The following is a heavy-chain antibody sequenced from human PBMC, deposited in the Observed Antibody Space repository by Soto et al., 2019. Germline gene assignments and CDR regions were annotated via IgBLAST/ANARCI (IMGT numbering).Heavy chain of an antibody. D-gene: IGHD6-13*01. J-gene: IGHJ4*02. CDR3: ARAAGSSTLIFDY. CDR2: ITTHNDNT. CDR1: GYTFSSSG. Sequence: ASVKVSCKASGYTFSSSGISWVRQAPGQGLEWMGWITTHNDNTNYAQKLQGRVTMTTDTSTRTAYMELRSLRSDDTAFYYCARAAGSSTLIFDYWGQGTLVTVSS. V-gene: IGHV1-18*04.